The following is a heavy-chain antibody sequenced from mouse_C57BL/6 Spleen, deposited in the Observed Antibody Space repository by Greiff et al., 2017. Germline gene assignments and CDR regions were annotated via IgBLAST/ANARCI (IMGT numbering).Heavy chain of an antibody. J-gene: IGHJ2*01. CDR2: INPGSGGT. CDR1: GYAFTNYL. V-gene: IGHV1-54*01. CDR3: ARYYYYFDY. Sequence: VQLQQSGAELVRPGTSVKVSCKASGYAFTNYLIEWVKQRPGQGLEWIGVINPGSGGTNYNEKFKGKATLTADKSSSTAYMQLSSLTSEDSAVYFCARYYYYFDYWGQGTTLTVSS. D-gene: IGHD1-1*01.